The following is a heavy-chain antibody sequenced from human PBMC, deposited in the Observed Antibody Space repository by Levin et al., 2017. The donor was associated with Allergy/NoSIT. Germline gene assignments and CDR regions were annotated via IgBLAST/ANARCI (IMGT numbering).Heavy chain of an antibody. D-gene: IGHD4-17*01. J-gene: IGHJ4*02. V-gene: IGHV3-11*05. Sequence: LSLTCAASGFSFSDHYMYWVRQAPGKGLEWVSYITSRSGYTNYADSVRGRFTISRDNPNNSLFLQMNSLRAEDTAVYYCARDHGSDYVDYAFDYWGQGTPVSVSS. CDR1: GFSFSDHY. CDR2: ITSRSGYT. CDR3: ARDHGSDYVDYAFDY.